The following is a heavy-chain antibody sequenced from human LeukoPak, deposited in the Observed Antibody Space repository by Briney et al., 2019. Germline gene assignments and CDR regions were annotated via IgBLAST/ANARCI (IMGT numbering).Heavy chain of an antibody. CDR2: IKSKTDGGTT. V-gene: IGHV3-15*01. Sequence: GGSLRLSCAASGFTFSNAWMSWVRQAPGKGLEWVGRIKSKTDGGTTDYAAPVKGRFTISRDDSKNTLYLQMNSLKTEDTAVYYCTTDVGDSSGYHHLGFWDWFDPWGQGTLVTVSS. D-gene: IGHD3-22*01. CDR3: TTDVGDSSGYHHLGFWDWFDP. CDR1: GFTFSNAW. J-gene: IGHJ5*02.